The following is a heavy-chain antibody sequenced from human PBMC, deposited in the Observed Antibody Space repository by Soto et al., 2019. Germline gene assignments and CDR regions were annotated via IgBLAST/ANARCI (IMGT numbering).Heavy chain of an antibody. J-gene: IGHJ5*02. V-gene: IGHV1-69*01. CDR2: IIPILGTT. D-gene: IGHD2-8*01. CDR1: GGTFISSA. CDR3: AKKNPHGDSNKAWLDR. Sequence: QVQLLQSGTELRQPGSSVTISCTPSGGTFISSAFAWVRQAPGGRIEWLGGIIPILGTTKYAEKFLGRVTIRADDSSRTAFLELSSLTVDDTAVYFCAKKNPHGDSNKAWLDRWGQGTLGTVST.